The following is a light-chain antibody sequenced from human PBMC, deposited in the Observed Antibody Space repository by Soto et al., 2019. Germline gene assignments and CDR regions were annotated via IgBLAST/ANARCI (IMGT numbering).Light chain of an antibody. Sequence: DIQMTQSPSSLSASVGDRVTITCQASQDISNYLNWYQQKPGKAPKLLIYDASNLETGVPSRFSGSGSGTDFTFTISRLQPEDIATYYCQQYDNLLLTFGPGTKVDIK. CDR2: DAS. J-gene: IGKJ3*01. V-gene: IGKV1-33*01. CDR1: QDISNY. CDR3: QQYDNLLLT.